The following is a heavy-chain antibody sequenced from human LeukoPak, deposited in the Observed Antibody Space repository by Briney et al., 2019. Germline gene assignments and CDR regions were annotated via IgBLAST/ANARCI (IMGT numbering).Heavy chain of an antibody. J-gene: IGHJ3*02. CDR1: GDSISSSSSY. CDR3: ARDGSYYYAFDI. CDR2: IYYSGST. Sequence: PSETLSLTCSVSGDSISSSSSYWGWIRQPPGKGLEWIGSIYYSGSTYYNTSLKSRVTISVDTSKNQFSLKLNSVTAADTAVYYCARDGSYYYAFDIWGQGTMVTVSS. D-gene: IGHD3-10*01. V-gene: IGHV4-39*07.